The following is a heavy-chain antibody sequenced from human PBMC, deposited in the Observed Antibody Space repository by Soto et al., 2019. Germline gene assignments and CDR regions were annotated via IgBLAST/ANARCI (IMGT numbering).Heavy chain of an antibody. CDR3: ATRQEGAVAGRYFDL. V-gene: IGHV1-18*01. Sequence: QVQLVQSGAEVKKPGASVKVSCKASGYTFTSYGISWVRQAPGQGLEWMGWISAYNGNTNYAQKLQGRVTMTTDTSKSTDYMELRSLRSDDTAVYYCATRQEGAVAGRYFDLWGRGTLVTVSS. D-gene: IGHD6-19*01. CDR1: GYTFTSYG. J-gene: IGHJ2*01. CDR2: ISAYNGNT.